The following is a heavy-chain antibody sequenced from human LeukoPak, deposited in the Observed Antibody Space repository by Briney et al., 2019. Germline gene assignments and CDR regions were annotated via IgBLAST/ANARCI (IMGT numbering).Heavy chain of an antibody. CDR3: AILPRRWGSSAFDI. CDR2: ISSSGSTI. CDR1: GFTFSSYE. D-gene: IGHD2-21*01. Sequence: QPGGSLRLSCAASGFTFSSYEMNWVRQAPGKGLEWVSYISSSGSTIYYADSVKGRFTISRDNAENSLYLQMNSLRAEDTAVYYCAILPRRWGSSAFDIWGQGTMVTVSS. V-gene: IGHV3-48*03. J-gene: IGHJ3*02.